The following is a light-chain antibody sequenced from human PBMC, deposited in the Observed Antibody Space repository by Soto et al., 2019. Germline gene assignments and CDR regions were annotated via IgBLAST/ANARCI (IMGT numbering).Light chain of an antibody. V-gene: IGKV3-11*01. Sequence: EIVLTQFPGTLSLSPGEEATISCRASQSVDNYLAWYQQKPGQAPRLLIFDASFRATGTPARFSGSGSGTDFTLSISRLEPEDFAVYYCLQRNTWPWTFGQGTKV. CDR1: QSVDNY. J-gene: IGKJ1*01. CDR2: DAS. CDR3: LQRNTWPWT.